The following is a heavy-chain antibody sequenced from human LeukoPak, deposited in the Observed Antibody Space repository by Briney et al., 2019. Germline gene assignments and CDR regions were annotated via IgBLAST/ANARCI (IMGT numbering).Heavy chain of an antibody. V-gene: IGHV3-23*01. CDR2: IRGSGGST. D-gene: IGHD1-26*01. Sequence: GGSLRLSCAASGFTFSSYAMSWVRQAPGKGLEWVSAIRGSGGSTYYADSVKGRFTISRDNSKNTLYLQMNSLRAEDTAVYYCAKAMGWELLPAYNWFDPWGQGTLVTVSS. CDR3: AKAMGWELLPAYNWFDP. J-gene: IGHJ5*02. CDR1: GFTFSSYA.